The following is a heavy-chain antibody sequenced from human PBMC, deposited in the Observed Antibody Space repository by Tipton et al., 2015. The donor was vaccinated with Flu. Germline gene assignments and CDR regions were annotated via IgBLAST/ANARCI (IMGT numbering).Heavy chain of an antibody. V-gene: IGHV4-59*12. CDR3: ARASDTSAYLAPLDY. CDR2: VYYTGTT. CDR1: GGSISSYH. J-gene: IGHJ4*02. D-gene: IGHD3-22*01. Sequence: GLVKPSETLSLTCGVSGGSISSYHWTWVRQRPGKGLEWIGHVYYTGTTSYNPSLNSRVTISVDNSNNQFSLKLSHVTAADTAVYYCARASDTSAYLAPLDYWGQGTLVTVSS.